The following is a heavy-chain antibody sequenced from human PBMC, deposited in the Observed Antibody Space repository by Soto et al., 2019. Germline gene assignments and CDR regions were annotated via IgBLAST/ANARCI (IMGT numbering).Heavy chain of an antibody. Sequence: SVKVSCKASGGTFSSYTISWVRQAPGQGLEWMGRIIPILGIANYAQKFQGRVTITADKSTSTAYMELSSLRSEDTAVYYCARDSIAAAVMNYYYGMDVWGQGTTVTVSS. D-gene: IGHD6-13*01. V-gene: IGHV1-69*04. CDR2: IIPILGIA. CDR3: ARDSIAAAVMNYYYGMDV. J-gene: IGHJ6*02. CDR1: GGTFSSYT.